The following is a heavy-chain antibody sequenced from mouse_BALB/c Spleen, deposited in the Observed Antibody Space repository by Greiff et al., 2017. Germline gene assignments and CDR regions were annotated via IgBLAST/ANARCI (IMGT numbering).Heavy chain of an antibody. CDR3: ARPSITTVVAPAY. J-gene: IGHJ3*01. D-gene: IGHD1-1*01. CDR2: ISSGGST. CDR1: GFTFSSYA. Sequence: EVQLVESGGGLVKPGGSLKLSCAASGFTFSSYAMSWVRQTPEKRLEWVASISSGGSTYYPDSVKGRFTISRDNARNILYLQMSSLRSEDTAMYYCARPSITTVVAPAYWGQGTLVTVSA. V-gene: IGHV5-6-5*01.